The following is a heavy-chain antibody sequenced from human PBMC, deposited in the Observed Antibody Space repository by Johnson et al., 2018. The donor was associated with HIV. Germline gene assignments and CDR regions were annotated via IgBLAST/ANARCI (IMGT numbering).Heavy chain of an antibody. CDR2: VYSGGTT. J-gene: IGHJ3*02. Sequence: VQLVESGGGLVQPGGSLRLSCAASGFTVSSNYMCWVRQAPGKGLESVSVVYSGGTTHYADSVKGRITISRDNSKNTLYLQMNSLRAEDTAVYYCARDGWGSRGWDDAFDIWGQGTMVTVSS. CDR1: GFTVSSNY. D-gene: IGHD5-24*01. V-gene: IGHV3-66*02. CDR3: ARDGWGSRGWDDAFDI.